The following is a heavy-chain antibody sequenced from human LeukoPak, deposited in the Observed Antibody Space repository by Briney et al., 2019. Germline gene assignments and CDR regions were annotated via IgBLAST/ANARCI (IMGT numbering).Heavy chain of an antibody. Sequence: GGSLRLPCAASGFTFSSYAMSWVRQAPGKGLEWVSAISGSGGSTYYADSVKGRFTISRDNSKNTLYLQMNSLRAEDTAVYYCAKDRGISFAFDIWGQGTMVTVSS. V-gene: IGHV3-23*01. D-gene: IGHD2-15*01. CDR2: ISGSGGST. J-gene: IGHJ3*02. CDR3: AKDRGISFAFDI. CDR1: GFTFSSYA.